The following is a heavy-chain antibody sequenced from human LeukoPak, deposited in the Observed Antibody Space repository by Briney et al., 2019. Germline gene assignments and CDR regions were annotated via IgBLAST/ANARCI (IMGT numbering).Heavy chain of an antibody. CDR2: ISYDGSNK. V-gene: IGHV3-30-3*01. J-gene: IGHJ4*02. D-gene: IGHD3-22*01. Sequence: GGSLRPSCAASGFTFSSYAMHWVRQAPGKGLEWVAVISYDGSNKYYADSVKGRFTISRDNSKNTLYLQMNSLRAEDTAVYYCAKGAFYYDSSAYSDWGQGTLVTVSS. CDR3: AKGAFYYDSSAYSD. CDR1: GFTFSSYA.